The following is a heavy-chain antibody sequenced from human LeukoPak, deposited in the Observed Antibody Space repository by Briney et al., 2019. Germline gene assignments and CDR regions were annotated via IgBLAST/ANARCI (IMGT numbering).Heavy chain of an antibody. V-gene: IGHV3-7*03. CDR2: IKEDGSQK. CDR3: AGDRGYLQFDY. Sequence: GGSLRLSCAASGFTFSSYWMSWVRQAPGKGLEWVANIKEDGSQKYYADSVKGRFTISRDNAKNSLYLQLNSLRAEDTAMYYCAGDRGYLQFDYWGQGTLVTVSS. CDR1: GFTFSSYW. D-gene: IGHD3-10*01. J-gene: IGHJ4*02.